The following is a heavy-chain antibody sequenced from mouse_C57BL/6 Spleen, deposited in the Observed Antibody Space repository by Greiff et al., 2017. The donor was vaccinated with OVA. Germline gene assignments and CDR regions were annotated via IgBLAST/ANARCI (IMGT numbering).Heavy chain of an antibody. CDR1: GFTFSSYA. D-gene: IGHD2-3*01. CDR2: ISSGGDYI. Sequence: EVKLVESGEGLVKPGGSLKLSCAASGFTFSSYAMSWVRQTPEKRLEWVAYISSGGDYIYYADTVKGRFTISRDNARNTLYLQMSSLKSEDTAMYYCTRRWLLFYAMDYWGQGTSVTVSS. J-gene: IGHJ4*01. V-gene: IGHV5S21*01. CDR3: TRRWLLFYAMDY.